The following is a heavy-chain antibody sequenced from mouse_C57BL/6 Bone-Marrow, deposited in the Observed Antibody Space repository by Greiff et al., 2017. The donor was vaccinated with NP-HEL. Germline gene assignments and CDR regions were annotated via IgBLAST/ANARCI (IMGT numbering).Heavy chain of an antibody. D-gene: IGHD2-3*01. Sequence: QVQLQQSGAELVRPGTSVKVSCKASGYAFTNYLIEWVKQRPGQGLEWIGVINPGSGGTNYNEKFKGKATLTADKSSSTAYMQLSSLTSEDSAVYFCARGGGYYNYAMDYWGQGTSVTVSS. J-gene: IGHJ4*01. V-gene: IGHV1-54*01. CDR2: INPGSGGT. CDR3: ARGGGYYNYAMDY. CDR1: GYAFTNYL.